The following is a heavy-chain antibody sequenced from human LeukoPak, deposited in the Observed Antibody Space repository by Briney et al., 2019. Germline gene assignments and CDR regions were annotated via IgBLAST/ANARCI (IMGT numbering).Heavy chain of an antibody. Sequence: SETLSLTCAVYGGSFSGYYWSWIRQPPGKGLEWIGEINHSGSTNYNPSLKSRVTISVDTSKNQFSLKQSSVTAADTAVYYCARVPNRSKRVVPAYYFDYWGQGTLVTVSS. J-gene: IGHJ4*02. D-gene: IGHD2-15*01. CDR3: ARVPNRSKRVVPAYYFDY. CDR1: GGSFSGYY. V-gene: IGHV4-34*01. CDR2: INHSGST.